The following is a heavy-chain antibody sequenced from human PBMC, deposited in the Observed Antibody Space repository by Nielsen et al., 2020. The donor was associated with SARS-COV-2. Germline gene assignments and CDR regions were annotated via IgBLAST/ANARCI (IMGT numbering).Heavy chain of an antibody. CDR3: ARARGRYYDSSGYPYYFDY. CDR2: IIPILGIA. Sequence: WVRQAPGQGLEWMGGIIPILGIANYAQKFQGRVTITADKSTSTAYMELSSLRSEDTAVYYCARARGRYYDSSGYPYYFDYWGQGTLVTVSS. D-gene: IGHD3-22*01. J-gene: IGHJ4*02. V-gene: IGHV1-69*10.